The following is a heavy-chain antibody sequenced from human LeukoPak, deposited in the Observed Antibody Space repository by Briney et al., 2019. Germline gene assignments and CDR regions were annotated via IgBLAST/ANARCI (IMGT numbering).Heavy chain of an antibody. J-gene: IGHJ4*02. CDR3: ARGVYCGGDCYYWNM. D-gene: IGHD2-21*02. Sequence: GASLRLSCAASGFTFSNYAMSWVRQAPGKGLEWVGRTRNKANSYATEYAASVKGRFTISRDDSKNSLYLQMNSLKTEDTAVYYCARGVYCGGDCYYWNMWGQGTLVTVSS. V-gene: IGHV3-72*01. CDR1: GFTFSNYA. CDR2: TRNKANSYAT.